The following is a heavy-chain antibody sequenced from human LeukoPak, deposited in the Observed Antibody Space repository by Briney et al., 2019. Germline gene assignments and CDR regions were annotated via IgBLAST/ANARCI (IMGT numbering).Heavy chain of an antibody. V-gene: IGHV1-69*13. D-gene: IGHD4-17*01. J-gene: IGHJ4*02. Sequence: WASVKVSRKASGGTFSSYAISWVRQAPGQGLEWMGGIIPIFGTANYAQKFQGRVTITADESTSTAYMELSSLRSEDTAVYYCARDHSDGDYRIPFDYWGQGTLVTVSS. CDR3: ARDHSDGDYRIPFDY. CDR2: IIPIFGTA. CDR1: GGTFSSYA.